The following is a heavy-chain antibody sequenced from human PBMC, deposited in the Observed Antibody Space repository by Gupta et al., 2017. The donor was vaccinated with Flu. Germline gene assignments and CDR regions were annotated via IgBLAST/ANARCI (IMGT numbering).Heavy chain of an antibody. J-gene: IGHJ4*02. V-gene: IGHV3-15*01. Sequence: MTWVRQAPGKGLEWVGRIKSKSDGGTTDYAAPVKGRFTISRDDSKNTLFLQMNSLKTEDTAVYYCTRDTGRAYYYDYWGQGTLVTVSS. D-gene: IGHD3-16*01. CDR3: TRDTGRAYYYDY. CDR2: IKSKSDGGTT.